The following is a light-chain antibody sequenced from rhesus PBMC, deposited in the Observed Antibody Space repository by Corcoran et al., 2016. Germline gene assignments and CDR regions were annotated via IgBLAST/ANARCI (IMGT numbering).Light chain of an antibody. V-gene: IGKV3S9*01. CDR1: QSVSSY. Sequence: EIVMTQAPATLSLSPGERAILSCRASQSVSSYVAWYQQKPEQAPMLLIYGASSRATGIPDRLRGSGSGTDFTLIISSLEPEDVGVYCCQQYNNWNSFGQGTKVEIK. J-gene: IGKJ2*01. CDR3: QQYNNWNS. CDR2: GAS.